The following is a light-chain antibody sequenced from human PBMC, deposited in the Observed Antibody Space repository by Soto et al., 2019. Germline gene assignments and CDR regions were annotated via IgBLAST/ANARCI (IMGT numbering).Light chain of an antibody. V-gene: IGKV3-11*01. Sequence: EMVLTQSPATLSLSPGERATLSCRASQSVSSYLAWYQQKPGQAPRLLIYDASNRATGIPARFSGSGSGTDFTLTISSLEPEDFAVYYYQQRRNWPPYTFGQGTKLEIK. CDR1: QSVSSY. CDR2: DAS. J-gene: IGKJ2*01. CDR3: QQRRNWPPYT.